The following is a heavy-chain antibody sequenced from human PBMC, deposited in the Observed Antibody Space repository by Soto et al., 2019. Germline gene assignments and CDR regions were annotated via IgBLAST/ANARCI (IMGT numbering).Heavy chain of an antibody. D-gene: IGHD5-18*01. V-gene: IGHV4-30-2*01. Sequence: LSLTCAVSGGSISSGGYSWSWIRQPPGKGLEWIGYIYHSGSTYYNPSLKSRVTISVDRSKNQFSLKLSSVTAADTAVYYCARGYSYGGIDYWGQGTLVTVSS. CDR1: GGSISSGGYS. CDR3: ARGYSYGGIDY. CDR2: IYHSGST. J-gene: IGHJ4*02.